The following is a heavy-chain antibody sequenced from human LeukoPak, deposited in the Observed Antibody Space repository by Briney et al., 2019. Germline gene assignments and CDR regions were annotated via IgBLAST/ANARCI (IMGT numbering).Heavy chain of an antibody. V-gene: IGHV3-23*01. J-gene: IGHJ4*02. CDR2: LSRGGDIT. Sequence: PGGSLRLSCAVSGLTFSNHAMSWVRQAPGRGLEWISALSRGGDITYYADSVRGRFTISRDISKNTLYLQMNSLRADATAIYYCAQEEVPNDYWGQGTLVTVSS. CDR3: AQEEVPNDY. CDR1: GLTFSNHA.